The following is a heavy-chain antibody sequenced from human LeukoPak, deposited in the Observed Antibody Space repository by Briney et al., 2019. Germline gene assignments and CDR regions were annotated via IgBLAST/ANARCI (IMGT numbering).Heavy chain of an antibody. Sequence: GVSLRLSCAVSGFTFSSYWMNWVRQAPGKGLDWVANIKQDGSEKNYVDSVKGRFTISRDNAKSSLFLQMNDLRAEDTAVYYCAKGGRGNGEVYWGQGTLVTVSS. CDR2: IKQDGSEK. CDR3: AKGGRGNGEVY. J-gene: IGHJ4*02. CDR1: GFTFSSYW. D-gene: IGHD2-8*01. V-gene: IGHV3-7*01.